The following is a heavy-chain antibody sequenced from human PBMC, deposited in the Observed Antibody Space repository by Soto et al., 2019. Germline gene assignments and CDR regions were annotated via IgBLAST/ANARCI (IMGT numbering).Heavy chain of an antibody. D-gene: IGHD3-9*01. CDR3: ARVKYDDILPGYYYYGMDV. Sequence: SETLSLTCTVSGGSISSYYWSWIRQPPGEGLEWIGYIYYSGSTNYNPSLKSRVTISVDTSKNQFSLKLSSVTAADTAVYYCARVKYDDILPGYYYYGMDVWGQGTTVTVSS. V-gene: IGHV4-59*01. CDR2: IYYSGST. CDR1: GGSISSYY. J-gene: IGHJ6*02.